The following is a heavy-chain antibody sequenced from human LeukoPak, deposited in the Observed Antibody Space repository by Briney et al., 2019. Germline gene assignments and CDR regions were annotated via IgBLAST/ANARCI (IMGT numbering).Heavy chain of an antibody. CDR2: ISPKSGDT. Sequence: GASVKVSCKGSGYTFTSYDINWVRQATGQGLEWMGWISPKSGDTGYAQKFQGRVTITADESTSTAYMELSSLRSEDTAVYYCAATSEVGYFDWGDHNWFDPWGQGTLVTVSS. CDR1: GYTFTSYD. V-gene: IGHV1-8*01. J-gene: IGHJ5*02. D-gene: IGHD3-9*01. CDR3: AATSEVGYFDWGDHNWFDP.